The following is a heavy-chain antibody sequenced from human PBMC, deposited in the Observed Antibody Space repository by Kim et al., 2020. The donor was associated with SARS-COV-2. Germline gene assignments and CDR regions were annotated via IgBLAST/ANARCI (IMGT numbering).Heavy chain of an antibody. D-gene: IGHD6-6*01. CDR2: ISGSGGST. V-gene: IGHV3-23*01. J-gene: IGHJ6*02. CDR3: AKGKQLGLLGGMDV. CDR1: GFTFSSYA. Sequence: GGSLRLSCAASGFTFSSYAMSWVRQAPGKGLEWVSAISGSGGSTYYADSVKGRFTISRDNSKNTLYLQMNSLRAEDTAVYYCAKGKQLGLLGGMDVWGQGTTVTVSS.